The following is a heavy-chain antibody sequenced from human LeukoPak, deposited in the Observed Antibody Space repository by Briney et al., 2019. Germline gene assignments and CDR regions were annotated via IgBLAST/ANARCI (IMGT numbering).Heavy chain of an antibody. D-gene: IGHD6-19*01. CDR3: ARSYSTRIAVAGPRVRRAFDI. J-gene: IGHJ3*02. V-gene: IGHV4-34*01. CDR2: INHSGST. Sequence: SETLSLTCTVSGGSINSYYWSWIRQPPGKGLEWIGEINHSGSTNYNPSLKSRVTISVDTSKNQFSLKLSSVTAADTAVYYCARSYSTRIAVAGPRVRRAFDIWGQGTMVTVSS. CDR1: GGSINSYY.